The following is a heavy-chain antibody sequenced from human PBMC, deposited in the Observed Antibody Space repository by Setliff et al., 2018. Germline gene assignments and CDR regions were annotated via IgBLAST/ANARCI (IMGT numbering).Heavy chain of an antibody. Sequence: RASVKVSCKASGYTFTGHHLHWVRQAPGQGLEWMGWINPNSGGTNYAQKFQGRVTMTRDTSISTAYMELSRLRSDATAMYYCARDLIAVAATTAFDIWGQGTMVTVSS. CDR2: INPNSGGT. CDR1: GYTFTGHH. D-gene: IGHD6-19*01. CDR3: ARDLIAVAATTAFDI. J-gene: IGHJ3*02. V-gene: IGHV1-2*02.